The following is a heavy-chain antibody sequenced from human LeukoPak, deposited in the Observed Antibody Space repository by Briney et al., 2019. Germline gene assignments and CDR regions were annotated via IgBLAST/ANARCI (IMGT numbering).Heavy chain of an antibody. J-gene: IGHJ4*02. CDR3: ARGGPSGAADSRVDC. Sequence: PSETLSLTCTVSGGSISSYYWSWIRQPAGKGLEWIGRIYTSGSTNYNPSLKNRVTMSVDTSKNQFSLKLSSVTAADTAVYYCARGGPSGAADSRVDCWGQGTLVTVSS. V-gene: IGHV4-4*07. CDR2: IYTSGST. CDR1: GGSISSYY. D-gene: IGHD6-13*01.